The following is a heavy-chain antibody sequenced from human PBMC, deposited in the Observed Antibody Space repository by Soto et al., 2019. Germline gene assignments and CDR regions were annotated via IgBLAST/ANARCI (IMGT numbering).Heavy chain of an antibody. Sequence: QVQLVQSGAEVKKPGASVKVSCKASGYTFTSYDINWVRQATGQGLEWMVWMNPNSGNTGYAQKFQGRVTMTQKTSINTGYMEVSSLRFGDTALYYCARGPNWGWWYFDLWGRGPLVTVSS. CDR2: MNPNSGNT. CDR3: ARGPNWGWWYFDL. CDR1: GYTFTSYD. D-gene: IGHD7-27*01. V-gene: IGHV1-8*01. J-gene: IGHJ2*01.